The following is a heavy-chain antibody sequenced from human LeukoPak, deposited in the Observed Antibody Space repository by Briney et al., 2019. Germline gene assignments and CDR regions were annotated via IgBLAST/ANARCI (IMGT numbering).Heavy chain of an antibody. Sequence: ASVKVSCKASGYTFTSYGTSWVRQAPGQGLEWMGWISAYNGNTNYAQKLQGRVTMTTDTSTSTAYMELRSLRSDDTAVYYCARVNYDFWSGYAPKYYFDYWGQGTLVTVSS. CDR2: ISAYNGNT. CDR1: GYTFTSYG. CDR3: ARVNYDFWSGYAPKYYFDY. V-gene: IGHV1-18*01. D-gene: IGHD3-3*01. J-gene: IGHJ4*02.